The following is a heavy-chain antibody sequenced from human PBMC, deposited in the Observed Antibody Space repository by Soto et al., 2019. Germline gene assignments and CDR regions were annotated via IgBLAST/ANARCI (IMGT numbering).Heavy chain of an antibody. D-gene: IGHD2-2*01. CDR2: IIPIFGTV. J-gene: IGHJ6*02. V-gene: IGHV1-69*12. CDR1: GGTFSSYA. CDR3: ARHDCISSSCYYYYYSGMDV. Sequence: QVQLVQSGAEVKKPGSSVKVSCKASGGTFSSYAISRVRQAPGQGLEWMGGIIPIFGTVNYAQKFQGRVTITADESTSTAYMELSSLRSEDTAVYYCARHDCISSSCYYYYYSGMDVWGQGTTVTVSS.